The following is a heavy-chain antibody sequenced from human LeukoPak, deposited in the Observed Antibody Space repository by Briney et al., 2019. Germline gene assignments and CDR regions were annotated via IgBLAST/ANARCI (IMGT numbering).Heavy chain of an antibody. CDR2: IIPIFGTA. CDR1: GGTFSSYA. CDR3: ARAQGDGYDFWSGYKFDY. Sequence: ASVKVSCKASGGTFSSYAISWVRQAPVQGLQWMGGIIPIFGTANYAQKFQGRVTITADESTSTAYMELSSLRSEDTAVYYCARAQGDGYDFWSGYKFDYWGQGTLVTVSS. J-gene: IGHJ4*02. D-gene: IGHD3-3*01. V-gene: IGHV1-69*13.